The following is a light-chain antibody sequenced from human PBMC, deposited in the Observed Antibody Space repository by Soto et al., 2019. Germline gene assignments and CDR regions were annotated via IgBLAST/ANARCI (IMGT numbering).Light chain of an antibody. CDR3: QTWGTGPWV. CDR1: SGHNSYA. J-gene: IGLJ3*02. V-gene: IGLV4-69*02. CDR2: INNDGSH. Sequence: QLVLTQSPSASASLGASVKLTCTLSSGHNSYAIAWHQQQPEKGPRYVMKINNDGSHIKGDGIPDRFSGSSSGAERYLTISSLQSVDEADYYCQTWGTGPWVFGGGTQLTVL.